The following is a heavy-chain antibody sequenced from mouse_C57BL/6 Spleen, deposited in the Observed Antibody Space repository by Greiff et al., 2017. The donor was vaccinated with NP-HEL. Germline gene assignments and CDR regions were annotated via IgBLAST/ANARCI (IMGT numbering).Heavy chain of an antibody. CDR1: GYTFTSYW. J-gene: IGHJ2*01. V-gene: IGHV1-64*01. CDR3: ARRGVTTVVDDY. D-gene: IGHD1-1*01. Sequence: QVHVKQPGAELVKPGASVKLSCKASGYTFTSYWMHWVKQRPGQGLEWIGMIHPNSGSTNYNEKFKSKATLTVDKSSSTAYMQLSSLTSEDSAVYYCARRGVTTVVDDYWGQGTTLTVSS. CDR2: IHPNSGST.